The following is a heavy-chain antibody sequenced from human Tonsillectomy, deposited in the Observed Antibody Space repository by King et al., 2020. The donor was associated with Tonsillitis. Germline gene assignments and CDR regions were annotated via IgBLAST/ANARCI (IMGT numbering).Heavy chain of an antibody. J-gene: IGHJ2*01. CDR1: GYTFTTSY. CDR3: ARDNWDSSSRYLDL. V-gene: IGHV1-46*03. D-gene: IGHD6-13*01. CDR2: INPRGGST. Sequence: QVQLVESGAEVKNPGASVKVSCKASGYTFTTSYMHWVRQAPGHGLEWMVRINPRGGSTTYTQTFQGRVTMTRDTSTSTVYMELSRLRSEDTAVYYCARDNWDSSSRYLDLWGRGTLVTVSS.